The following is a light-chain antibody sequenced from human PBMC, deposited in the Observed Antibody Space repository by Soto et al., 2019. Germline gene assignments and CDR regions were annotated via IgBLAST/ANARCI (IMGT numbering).Light chain of an antibody. CDR2: GAS. J-gene: IGKJ1*01. Sequence: EIGMTQSPATLSVSPGERATLSCRASQSVSSNLAWYQQNPGQAPRPLIYGASTRATGIPARFIGSGSGTEFTLTISSLQSEDFAVYYCQHYNNWPPWTFGQGTKVDIK. V-gene: IGKV3-15*01. CDR1: QSVSSN. CDR3: QHYNNWPPWT.